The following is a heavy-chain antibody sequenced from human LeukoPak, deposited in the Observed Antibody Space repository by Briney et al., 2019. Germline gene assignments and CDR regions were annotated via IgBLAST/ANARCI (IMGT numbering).Heavy chain of an antibody. CDR3: VKDRTGTYTLDY. CDR1: GFTFSNYA. J-gene: IGHJ4*02. D-gene: IGHD3-10*01. Sequence: GGSLRLSCAATGFTFSNYAIHWGRQAPGKRLEWVAFISDDGNRQHYADSVKGRFSISRDNSKNTLNLQMNSLRAEDTAVYYCVKDRTGTYTLDYWGQGTLVTVSS. CDR2: ISDDGNRQ. V-gene: IGHV3-30-3*01.